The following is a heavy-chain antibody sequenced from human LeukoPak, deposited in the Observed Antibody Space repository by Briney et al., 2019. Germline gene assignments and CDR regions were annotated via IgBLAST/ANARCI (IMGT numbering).Heavy chain of an antibody. CDR1: GGSISSDSYY. D-gene: IGHD1-26*01. V-gene: IGHV4-39*01. J-gene: IGHJ4*02. Sequence: SETLSLTCTVSGGSISSDSYYWAWIRQPPGKGLEWIGNIYYSGSTYYNPSLMSRVTISVDTSKNQFSLWLSSVTAADTAVYFCARRTYSGTYYFDSWGQGTLVTVSS. CDR2: IYYSGST. CDR3: ARRTYSGTYYFDS.